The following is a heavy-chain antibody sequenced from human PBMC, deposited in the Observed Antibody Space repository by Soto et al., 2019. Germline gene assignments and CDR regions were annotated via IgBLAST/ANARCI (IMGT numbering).Heavy chain of an antibody. Sequence: EVQLVESGGGLIQPGGSLRLSCAASGFTVSSNYIILVRQAHGKGLEGVSVIYSGGSTYYADSVKGRFTIARDNSKNTLYLQMNSLRAEDTAVYYCARADYGDYGVDYWGQGTLVTVSS. V-gene: IGHV3-53*01. CDR2: IYSGGST. CDR1: GFTVSSNY. CDR3: ARADYGDYGVDY. D-gene: IGHD4-17*01. J-gene: IGHJ4*02.